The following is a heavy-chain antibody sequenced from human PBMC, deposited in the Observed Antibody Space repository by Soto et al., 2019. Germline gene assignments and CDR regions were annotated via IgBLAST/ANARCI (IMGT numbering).Heavy chain of an antibody. CDR2: IWSDGSRT. CDR1: GFPFSTYG. V-gene: IGHV3-33*01. D-gene: IGHD3-9*01. Sequence: PGGSLRLSCAASGFPFSTYGMHWVRQAPGRGLEWVALIWSDGSRTYYADSVKGRFTISRDNSKNTLYLQMNSLRAEDTAVYYCARVFDTYYFDLWGQGTLVTVSS. J-gene: IGHJ4*02. CDR3: ARVFDTYYFDL.